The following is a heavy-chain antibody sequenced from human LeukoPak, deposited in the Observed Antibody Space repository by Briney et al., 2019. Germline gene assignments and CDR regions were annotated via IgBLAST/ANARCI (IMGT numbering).Heavy chain of an antibody. V-gene: IGHV4-39*07. J-gene: IGHJ4*02. CDR3: ARGLGYDSSGDY. D-gene: IGHD3-22*01. CDR1: GGSISRSSYY. Sequence: SETLSLTCTVTGGSISRSSYYWGWIRQPPGKGLEWIGTIHYSGYTYYSPSLKSRVTISVDTSKNQFSLKLSSVTAADTAVYYCARGLGYDSSGDYWGQGTLVTVSS. CDR2: IHYSGYT.